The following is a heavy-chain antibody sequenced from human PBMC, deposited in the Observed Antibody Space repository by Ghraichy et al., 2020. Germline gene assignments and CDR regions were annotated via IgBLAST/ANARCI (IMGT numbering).Heavy chain of an antibody. D-gene: IGHD6-13*01. Sequence: SETLSLSCIVSDGSISSYYWSWIRQPPGKGLEWIGYIHYSGTTNYNPSLKSRVTISIDTSENQFSLRLRSVTAADTAVYYCARLARLAVAGPNYYHSMDVWGQGTTVTVSS. CDR2: IHYSGTT. CDR3: ARLARLAVAGPNYYHSMDV. J-gene: IGHJ6*02. V-gene: IGHV4-59*01. CDR1: DGSISSYY.